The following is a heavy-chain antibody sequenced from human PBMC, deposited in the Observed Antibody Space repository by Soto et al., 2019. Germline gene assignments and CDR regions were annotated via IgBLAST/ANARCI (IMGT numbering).Heavy chain of an antibody. Sequence: QVHLVQSGAEVKKPGASVKVSCKGSGYAFTTYGITWVRQAPGQGLEWMGCISAHNGNTNYAQKLQGRVNVTRETSTSTAYMELRSMRSDDTAVYYCARGRYGDYWGQGALVTVSS. V-gene: IGHV1-18*01. CDR2: ISAHNGNT. J-gene: IGHJ4*02. CDR1: GYAFTTYG. D-gene: IGHD1-1*01. CDR3: ARGRYGDY.